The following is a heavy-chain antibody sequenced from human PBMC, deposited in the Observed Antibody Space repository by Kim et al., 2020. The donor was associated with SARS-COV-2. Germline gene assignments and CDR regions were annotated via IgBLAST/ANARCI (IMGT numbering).Heavy chain of an antibody. CDR2: IDWDDDK. V-gene: IGHV2-70*11. CDR1: GFSLFSRGMC. D-gene: IGHD1-7*01. J-gene: IGHJ6*03. CDR3: VRLRRTGTTWSQSLLYHIVA. Sequence: SGPTLVNPTQTLTLTCTFSGFSLFSRGMCVTWIRRPPGKPLEWLARIDWDDDKYYNASLRTRLTISKDSSRNQVVLSMTNMDPVDTATYYCVRLRRTGTTWSQSLLYHIVAWGNGATVTVS.